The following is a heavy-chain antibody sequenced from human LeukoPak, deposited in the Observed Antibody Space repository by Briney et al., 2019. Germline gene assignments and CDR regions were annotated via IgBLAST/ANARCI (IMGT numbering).Heavy chain of an antibody. CDR2: INPNSGGT. CDR3: ARDSPKWFSFDY. J-gene: IGHJ4*02. Sequence: GASVKVSCKASGSTFTDYYMHWVRQAPGQGLEWMGWINPNSGGTNFAQKLQGRVTMTTDTSTSTAYMELRSLRSDDTAVYYCARDSPKWFSFDYWGQGTLVTVSS. D-gene: IGHD3-22*01. CDR1: GSTFTDYY. V-gene: IGHV1-2*02.